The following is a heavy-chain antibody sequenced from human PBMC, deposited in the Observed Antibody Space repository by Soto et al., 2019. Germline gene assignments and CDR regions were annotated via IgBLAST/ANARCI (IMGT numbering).Heavy chain of an antibody. J-gene: IGHJ4*02. CDR3: ARGGDSYGDDY. CDR1: GYTFTSFG. D-gene: IGHD5-18*01. Sequence: QVQLVQSGGEVKKPGASVKVSCKASGYTFTSFGITWVRQAPGHGLEWMGWISAYNGDTKYAQKVQGRVTMTTDTATNTAHMELRSLSPDDTAVYYCARGGDSYGDDYWGQGTLVTVSS. V-gene: IGHV1-18*01. CDR2: ISAYNGDT.